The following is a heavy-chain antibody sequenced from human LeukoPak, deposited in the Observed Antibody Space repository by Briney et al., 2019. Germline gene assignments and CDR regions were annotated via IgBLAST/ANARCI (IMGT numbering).Heavy chain of an antibody. Sequence: GGSLRLSCAASEFTFSDYYMSWIRQAPGKGLVWVSRFNGDGVSTTYADSVKGRFTISSDNAKNTLYLQMNSLRAEDTAVYYCARGTGTTFDYWGQGTLVTVSS. J-gene: IGHJ4*02. D-gene: IGHD1-1*01. CDR1: EFTFSDYY. V-gene: IGHV3-74*01. CDR3: ARGTGTTFDY. CDR2: FNGDGVST.